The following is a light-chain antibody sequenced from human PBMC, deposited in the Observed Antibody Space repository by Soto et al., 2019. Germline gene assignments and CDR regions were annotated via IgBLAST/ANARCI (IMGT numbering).Light chain of an antibody. CDR1: SSDIGAYNY. CDR2: DVS. CDR3: SSYTTSDTVV. J-gene: IGLJ2*01. V-gene: IGLV2-14*01. Sequence: QSALTQPASVSGSPGQSITISCTGDSSDIGAYNYVSWYQQHPNKAPKLMIFDVSDRPSGVSNRFSGSKSGNTASLTISGLQAEDEGDYYCSSYTTSDTVVFGGGTNSPS.